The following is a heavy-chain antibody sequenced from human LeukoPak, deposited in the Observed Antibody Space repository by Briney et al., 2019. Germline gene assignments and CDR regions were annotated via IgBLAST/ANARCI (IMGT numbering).Heavy chain of an antibody. J-gene: IGHJ4*02. Sequence: GRSLRLSCAASGFTFSSYAMHWVRQAPGKGLEWVAVISYDGSNKYYADSVKGRFTISRDNSKNTLYLQMNSLRAEDTAVYYCAKDRELGLYYFDYWGQGTLVTVSS. CDR1: GFTFSSYA. CDR2: ISYDGSNK. CDR3: AKDRELGLYYFDY. V-gene: IGHV3-30-3*01. D-gene: IGHD7-27*01.